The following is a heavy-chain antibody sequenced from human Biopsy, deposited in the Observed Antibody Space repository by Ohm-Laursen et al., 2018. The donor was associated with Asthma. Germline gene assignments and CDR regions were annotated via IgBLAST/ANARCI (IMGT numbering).Heavy chain of an antibody. D-gene: IGHD6-19*01. J-gene: IGHJ3*02. CDR3: ASSIAVADSDAFDI. CDR1: GYTFTSYA. CDR2: INAGNGNT. Sequence: SVKVSCKTSGYTFTSYAMHWVRQAPGQRLEWMGWINAGNGNTKYSQKFQGRVTITRDTSASTAYMELSSLRSEDTAVYYCASSIAVADSDAFDIWGQGTMVTVSS. V-gene: IGHV1-3*01.